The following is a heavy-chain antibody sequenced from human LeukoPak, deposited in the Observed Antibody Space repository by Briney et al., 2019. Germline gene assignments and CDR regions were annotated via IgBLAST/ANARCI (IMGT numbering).Heavy chain of an antibody. CDR2: IKSDGSST. D-gene: IGHD2-21*02. CDR1: GFDFSSNW. Sequence: GGSLRLSCAASGFDFSSNWMHWVRHAPGEALMWVSRIKSDGSSTTYADSVKGRFTISRDNAKNTLYLQMNSLRAEDTAVYYCSRDSLSSCGGDCYSGLDVWGQGTTVTVSS. J-gene: IGHJ6*02. V-gene: IGHV3-74*01. CDR3: SRDSLSSCGGDCYSGLDV.